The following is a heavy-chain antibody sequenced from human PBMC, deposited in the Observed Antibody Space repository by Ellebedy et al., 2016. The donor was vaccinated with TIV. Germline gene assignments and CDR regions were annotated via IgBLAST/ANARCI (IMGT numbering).Heavy chain of an antibody. CDR2: ISAYNGNT. CDR3: AVANSGSYRNWFDP. CDR1: GYTFTSYG. V-gene: IGHV1-18*04. D-gene: IGHD3-10*01. Sequence: AASVKVSCKASGYTFTSYGISWVRQAPGQGLEWMGWISAYNGNTNYAQKLQGRVTMTTDTSTSTAYMELGSLRSDDTAVYYCAVANSGSYRNWFDPWGQGTLVTVSS. J-gene: IGHJ5*02.